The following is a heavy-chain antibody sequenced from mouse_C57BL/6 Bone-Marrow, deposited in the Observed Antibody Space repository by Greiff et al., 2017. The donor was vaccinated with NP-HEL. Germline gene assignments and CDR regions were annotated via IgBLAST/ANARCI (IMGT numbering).Heavy chain of an antibody. V-gene: IGHV1-55*01. Sequence: QLQQPGAELVKPGASVKMSCKASGYTFTSYWITWVKQRPGQGLEWIGDIYPGSGSTNYNEKFKSKATLTVDTSSSTAYMQLSSLTSEDSAVYYCAREGLYSNHPYYFDYWGQGTTLTVSS. J-gene: IGHJ2*01. CDR3: AREGLYSNHPYYFDY. CDR2: IYPGSGST. D-gene: IGHD2-5*01. CDR1: GYTFTSYW.